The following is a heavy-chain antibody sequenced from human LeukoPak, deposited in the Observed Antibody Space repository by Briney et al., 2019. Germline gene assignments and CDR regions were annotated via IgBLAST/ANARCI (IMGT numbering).Heavy chain of an antibody. CDR3: ARESNSHRGSYVGASDL. CDR2: VYFNGDT. Sequence: SETLSLTCTVSGGSISSYHWHWIRQSPGKGLEWVASVYFNGDTYYNPSLKSRVTISVDTSKNQFYVKLSSVTAADTATYYCARESNSHRGSYVGASDLWGQGTMVTVSP. V-gene: IGHV4-39*07. D-gene: IGHD1-26*01. J-gene: IGHJ3*01. CDR1: GGSISSYH.